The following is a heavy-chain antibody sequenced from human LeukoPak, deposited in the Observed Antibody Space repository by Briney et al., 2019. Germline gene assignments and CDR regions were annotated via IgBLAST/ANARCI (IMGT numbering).Heavy chain of an antibody. D-gene: IGHD3-22*01. CDR3: ARDTGYDSSGYYLGAFDI. Sequence: GGSLRLSCAASGFTFSTYWMNWFRQTPGKGLEWVAKIKADGGEKDHVASVKGRFTISRDNAKNSLYLQMNSLRVEDTAVYYCARDTGYDSSGYYLGAFDIWGQGTMVTVSS. J-gene: IGHJ3*02. CDR1: GFTFSTYW. CDR2: IKADGGEK. V-gene: IGHV3-7*01.